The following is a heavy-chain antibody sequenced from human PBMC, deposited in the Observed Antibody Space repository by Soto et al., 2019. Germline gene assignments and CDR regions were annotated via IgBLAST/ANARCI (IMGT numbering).Heavy chain of an antibody. V-gene: IGHV1-46*01. D-gene: IGHD6-19*01. J-gene: IGHJ4*02. CDR1: GYTFTNYY. CDR3: ARDLQSPRTGYSSGWTVDY. CDR2: INPSSGTT. Sequence: VASVKVSCKASGYTFTNYYMHWVQQAPGQGLEWMGAINPSSGTTTYAQKFQGRVTMTRDTSTSTVYVELSSLKSADTAVFYCARDLQSPRTGYSSGWTVDYWGQGTLVTVSS.